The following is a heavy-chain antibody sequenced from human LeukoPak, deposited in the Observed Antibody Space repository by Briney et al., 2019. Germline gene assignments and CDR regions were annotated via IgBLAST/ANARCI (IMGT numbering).Heavy chain of an antibody. Sequence: SETLSLTCTVSGGSISSSSYYWGWIRQPPGKGLEWIGSIYYSGSTYYNPSLKSRVTISVDTSKNQFPLKLSSVTAADTAVYYCARDFIRGLVRGVINYWGQGTLVTVSS. J-gene: IGHJ4*02. CDR3: ARDFIRGLVRGVINY. D-gene: IGHD3-10*01. CDR2: IYYSGST. V-gene: IGHV4-39*06. CDR1: GGSISSSSYY.